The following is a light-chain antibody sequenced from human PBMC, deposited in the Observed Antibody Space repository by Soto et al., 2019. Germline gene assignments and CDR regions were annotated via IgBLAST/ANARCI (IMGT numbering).Light chain of an antibody. CDR2: AVN. V-gene: IGLV2-8*01. J-gene: IGLJ1*01. CDR1: SSDIGIYNY. Sequence: QSALTQSRSVSGSPGQSVTISCSGSSSDIGIYNYVSWYQHHPGKVPKVLIYAVNKRPSGVPDRFSASKSGNTASLTVSGLQAADEADYYCSSYAGSNKYVFGTGTKVTVL. CDR3: SSYAGSNKYV.